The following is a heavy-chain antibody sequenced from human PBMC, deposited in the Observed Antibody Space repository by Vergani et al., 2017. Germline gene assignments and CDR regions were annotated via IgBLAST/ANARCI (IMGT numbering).Heavy chain of an antibody. D-gene: IGHD3-22*01. CDR1: GFTVSSNY. V-gene: IGHV3-66*01. Sequence: VQLVESGGGVVQPGRSLRLSCAASGFTVSSNYMSWVRQAPGKGLEWVSVIYSGGSTYYADSVKGRFTISRDKSKNTLYLQMNSLRAEDTAVYYCARDRPIDSSGYYYLGWGQGTLVTVSS. CDR3: ARDRPIDSSGYYYLG. CDR2: IYSGGST. J-gene: IGHJ4*02.